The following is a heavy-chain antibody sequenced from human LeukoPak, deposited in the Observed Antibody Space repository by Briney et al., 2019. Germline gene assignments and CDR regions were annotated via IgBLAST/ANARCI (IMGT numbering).Heavy chain of an antibody. CDR2: INSDGSST. V-gene: IGHV3-74*01. J-gene: IGHJ5*02. CDR3: AGCYYDSSGYHT. Sequence: VGSLRLSCAASGFTFSSYWMHWVRQAPGKGLVWVSRINSDGSSTSYADSVKGRFTISRDNAKNTLYLQMNSLRAEDTAVYYCAGCYYDSSGYHTWGQGTLVTVSS. CDR1: GFTFSSYW. D-gene: IGHD3-22*01.